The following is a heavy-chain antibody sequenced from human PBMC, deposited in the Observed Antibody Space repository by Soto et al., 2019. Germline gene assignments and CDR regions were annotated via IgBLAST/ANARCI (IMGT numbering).Heavy chain of an antibody. D-gene: IGHD6-6*01. CDR2: IYYSGST. CDR1: GDSISSYY. V-gene: IGHV4-59*01. CDR3: ARGGDFEQLVPYYFEY. J-gene: IGHJ4*02. Sequence: NPSETLSLTCTVSGDSISSYYWTWIRQPPGKGLEWIGYIYYSGSTNYNPSLKSRVTISVDTSKNQFSLKLSSVTAADTAVYYCARGGDFEQLVPYYFEYWGQGTLVTVSS.